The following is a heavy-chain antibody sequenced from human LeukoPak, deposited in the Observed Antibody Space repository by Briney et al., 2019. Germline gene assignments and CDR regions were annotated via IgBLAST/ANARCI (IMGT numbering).Heavy chain of an antibody. CDR1: GFTFSSYA. V-gene: IGHV3-30*04. Sequence: PGRSLRLSCAASGFTFSSYAMHWVRQGPGKGLERVAVISYDGSNKYYADSVKGRFTISRDNSKNTLYLQMNSLRAEDTAVYYCARAPRIAAAADNWGQGTLVTVSS. D-gene: IGHD6-13*01. CDR2: ISYDGSNK. CDR3: ARAPRIAAAADN. J-gene: IGHJ4*02.